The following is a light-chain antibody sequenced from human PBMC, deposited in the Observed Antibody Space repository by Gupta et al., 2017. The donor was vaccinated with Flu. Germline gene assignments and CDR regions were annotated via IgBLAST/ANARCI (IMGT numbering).Light chain of an antibody. J-gene: IGLJ3*02. CDR2: GNS. V-gene: IGLV1-40*01. CDR1: SSNIGAGYD. CDR3: HSYDSSLSGWV. Sequence: QSVLTQPPSVSGAPGQRVTISCTGSSSNIGAGYDVHWYQQLPGTAPNLLIYGNSNRPSGVPDRFSGSKSGTSASLAIXGXQAEDEXDYYCHSYDSSLSGWVFGGGTKLTVL.